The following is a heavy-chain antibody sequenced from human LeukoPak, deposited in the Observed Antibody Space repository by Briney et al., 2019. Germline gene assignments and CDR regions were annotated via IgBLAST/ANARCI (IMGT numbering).Heavy chain of an antibody. CDR3: ARSLPYGTTWYGRSDF. CDR2: IRQDGDTK. D-gene: IGHD6-13*01. Sequence: GGSLRLSCAASGFTYSSYGMHWVRQAPGKGLEWVANIRQDGDTKYYVDSVKGRFTISRDNAMNSLYLQMNSLRAEDTAIYYCARSLPYGTTWYGRSDFWGQGTLVTVSS. J-gene: IGHJ4*02. V-gene: IGHV3-7*03. CDR1: GFTYSSYG.